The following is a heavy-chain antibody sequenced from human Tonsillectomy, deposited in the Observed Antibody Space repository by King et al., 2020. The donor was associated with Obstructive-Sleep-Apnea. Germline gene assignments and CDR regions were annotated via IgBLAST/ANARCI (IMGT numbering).Heavy chain of an antibody. J-gene: IGHJ4*02. CDR2: ISYDGSNK. V-gene: IGHV3-30*18. CDR1: GFTFSSFG. D-gene: IGHD2-15*01. Sequence: QLVQSGGGVVQPGRSLRLSCAASGFTFSSFGMHWVRQAPGKGLEWGAVISYDGSNKYYADSVRGRFTISRDNSKNTLYLQMNSLRAEDTAVYVCAKDIKHVVVVAATPFDYWGQGTLVTVSS. CDR3: AKDIKHVVVVAATPFDY.